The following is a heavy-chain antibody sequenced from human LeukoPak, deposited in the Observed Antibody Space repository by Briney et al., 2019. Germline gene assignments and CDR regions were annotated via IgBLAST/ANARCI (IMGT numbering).Heavy chain of an antibody. V-gene: IGHV3-21*01. Sequence: GGSLRLSCAASGFTFSSYSMNWVRQAPGKGLEWVSSISSSSSYIYYADSVKGRFTIARDNAKNSLYLQMNSLRAEDTAVDYCAREALELSRPTYIWGQGTMVTVSS. J-gene: IGHJ3*02. CDR1: GFTFSSYS. D-gene: IGHD1-26*01. CDR3: AREALELSRPTYI. CDR2: ISSSSSYI.